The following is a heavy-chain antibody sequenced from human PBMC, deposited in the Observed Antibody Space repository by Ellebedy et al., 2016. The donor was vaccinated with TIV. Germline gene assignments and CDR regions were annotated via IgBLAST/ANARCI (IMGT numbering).Heavy chain of an antibody. V-gene: IGHV3-30*04. CDR1: GFAFSIYA. CDR3: ARDWDGRNGYISSNFDY. CDR2: ISYDGSTK. D-gene: IGHD5-24*01. J-gene: IGHJ4*02. Sequence: GESLKISCAASGFAFSIYAMHWVRQAPGKGLEWVAVISYDGSTKRYADSVKCRFTISRDNSKNTLHLQMNSLRGEDTAVYYCARDWDGRNGYISSNFDYWGQGTLVTVSS.